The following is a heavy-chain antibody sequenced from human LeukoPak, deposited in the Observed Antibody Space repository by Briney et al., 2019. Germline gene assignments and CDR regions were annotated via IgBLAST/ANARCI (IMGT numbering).Heavy chain of an antibody. V-gene: IGHV3-9*01. D-gene: IGHD2-15*01. CDR3: AKDGKKLGYCSGGSCSYYYYGMDV. CDR2: ISWNSGSI. J-gene: IGHJ6*02. CDR1: GFTFDDYA. Sequence: GGSLRLSCAASGFTFDDYAMHWVRQAPGKGLEWVSGISWNSGSIGYADSVKGRFTISRDNAKYSLYLQMNSLRAEDTALYYCAKDGKKLGYCSGGSCSYYYYGMDVWGQGTTVTVSS.